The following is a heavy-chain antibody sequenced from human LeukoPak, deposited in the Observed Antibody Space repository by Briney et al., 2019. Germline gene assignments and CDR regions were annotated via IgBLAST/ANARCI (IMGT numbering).Heavy chain of an antibody. D-gene: IGHD3-16*01. CDR2: IYHSGST. Sequence: SETLSLTCAVSGYSISSGYYWGWIRQPPGKGLEWIGSIYHSGSTYYNPSLKSRVTISVDTSKNQFSLKLSSVTAADTAVYYCARGQDDYVWGSFTVDAFDIWGQGTMVTVSS. CDR3: ARGQDDYVWGSFTVDAFDI. J-gene: IGHJ3*02. V-gene: IGHV4-38-2*01. CDR1: GYSISSGYY.